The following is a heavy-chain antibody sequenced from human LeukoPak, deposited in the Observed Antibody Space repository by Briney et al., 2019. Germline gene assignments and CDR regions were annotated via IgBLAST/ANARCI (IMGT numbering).Heavy chain of an antibody. CDR3: ARMGGYSGYATH. D-gene: IGHD5-12*01. Sequence: SETLSLTCTVSGGSISSYYWSWIRQPPGKGLEWIGYIHYSGSTNYNPSLKSRVTISVDTSKNQFSLKLSSVTAADTAAYYCARMGGYSGYATHWGQGTLVTVSS. V-gene: IGHV4-59*08. J-gene: IGHJ4*02. CDR1: GGSISSYY. CDR2: IHYSGST.